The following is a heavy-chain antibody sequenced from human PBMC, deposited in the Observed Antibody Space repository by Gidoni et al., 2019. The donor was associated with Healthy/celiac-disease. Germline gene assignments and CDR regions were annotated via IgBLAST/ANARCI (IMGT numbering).Heavy chain of an antibody. CDR3: ARDPGTGYSSGWTIDY. V-gene: IGHV3-21*01. CDR2: ISSGSSYI. CDR1: GFTFSSYS. J-gene: IGHJ4*02. D-gene: IGHD6-19*01. Sequence: EVQLVESGGGLVKPGGSLRLSCAASGFTFSSYSMNWVRQAPGKGLEWVSSISSGSSYIYYADSVKGRFTISRDNAKNSLYLQMNSLRAEDTAVYYCARDPGTGYSSGWTIDYWGQGTLVTVSS.